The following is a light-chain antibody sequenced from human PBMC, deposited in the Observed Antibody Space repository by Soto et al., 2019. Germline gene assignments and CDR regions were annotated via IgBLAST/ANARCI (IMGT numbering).Light chain of an antibody. CDR3: HQYGSPWT. V-gene: IGKV3-20*01. CDR1: QRVSRSY. CDR2: GAS. Sequence: EIVLTQSPGTPSLSPGERATLSCRASQRVSRSYLVWYQQKPGQAPRLLIFGASSRATGIPDRFSGSGSGTDFTLTISRLEPEDFAVYYCHQYGSPWTFGQGTKVEIK. J-gene: IGKJ1*01.